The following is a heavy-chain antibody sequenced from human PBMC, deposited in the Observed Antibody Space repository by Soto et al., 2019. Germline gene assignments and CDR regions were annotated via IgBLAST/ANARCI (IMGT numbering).Heavy chain of an antibody. Sequence: SETLSLTCTVSGGSISSGDYYWSWIRQPPGKGLEWIGYIYYSGSTYYNPSLKSRVTVSVDTSKNQFSLKLSSVTAADTAVYYCARSYNSDYFDYWGQGTLVTVSS. V-gene: IGHV4-30-4*01. CDR3: ARSYNSDYFDY. CDR2: IYYSGST. CDR1: GGSISSGDYY. D-gene: IGHD1-20*01. J-gene: IGHJ4*02.